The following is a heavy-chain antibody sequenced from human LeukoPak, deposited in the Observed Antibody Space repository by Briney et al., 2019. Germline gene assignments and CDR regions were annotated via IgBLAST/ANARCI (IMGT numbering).Heavy chain of an antibody. J-gene: IGHJ6*04. D-gene: IGHD3-10*01. CDR2: IIPIFGTA. Sequence: ASVKVSCKASGGTFSSYAISWVRQAPGQGLEWMGGIIPIFGTANYAQKFQGRVTITADESTSTAYMELSSLRSEDTAVYYCARAGGYYYGSGSGNYYYYYGKDVWGKGTTVTVSS. CDR3: ARAGGYYYGSGSGNYYYYYGKDV. CDR1: GGTFSSYA. V-gene: IGHV1-69*13.